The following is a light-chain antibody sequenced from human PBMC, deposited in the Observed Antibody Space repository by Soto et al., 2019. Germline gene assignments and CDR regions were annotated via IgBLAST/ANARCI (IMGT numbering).Light chain of an antibody. Sequence: QSVLTQPASVSGSPGQSITISCTGTSSDVGGYNYVSWYQQHPGKAPKLMIYDVSNRPSGVSNRFSGSKSGNTASLTISELQSEDEADYYCSSYTSSSXLDFGTGTKVTVL. J-gene: IGLJ1*01. CDR1: SSDVGGYNY. CDR3: SSYTSSSXLD. CDR2: DVS. V-gene: IGLV2-14*01.